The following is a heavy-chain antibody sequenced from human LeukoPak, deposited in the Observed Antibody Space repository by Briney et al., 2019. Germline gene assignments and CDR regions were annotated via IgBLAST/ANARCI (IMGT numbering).Heavy chain of an antibody. V-gene: IGHV3-23*01. CDR1: GFAFGSYA. CDR2: IVSDYDR. Sequence: PGGSLRLSCTASGFAFGSYAMAWLRQAPGEGLEGVAAIVSDYDRVHEDSVKGRFTISRDNSKSTLYLQMDNLRPEDTAVYFCAKSAGVATIYFDCWGQGALVTVSS. J-gene: IGHJ4*02. D-gene: IGHD5-12*01. CDR3: AKSAGVATIYFDC.